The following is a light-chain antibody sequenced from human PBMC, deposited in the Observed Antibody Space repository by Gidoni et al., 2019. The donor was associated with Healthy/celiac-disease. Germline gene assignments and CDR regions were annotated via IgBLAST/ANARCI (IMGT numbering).Light chain of an antibody. V-gene: IGKV3-11*01. CDR3: QQRSDWPPWT. CDR1: QSVSSY. Sequence: EIVLTHSPATLSLSPGERATLSCRASQSVSSYLAWYQQKPGQAPRLLIYDASTRATGIPARFSGSGSGTDFTLTISSLEPEDFAVYYCQQRSDWPPWTFXQXTKVEIK. J-gene: IGKJ1*01. CDR2: DAS.